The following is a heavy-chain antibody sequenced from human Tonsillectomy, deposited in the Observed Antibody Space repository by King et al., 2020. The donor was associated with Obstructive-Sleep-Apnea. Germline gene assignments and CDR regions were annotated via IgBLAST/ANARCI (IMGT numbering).Heavy chain of an antibody. Sequence: QLVQSGAEVKKPGESLKISCKGSGYSFTSYWIGWVRQMPGKGLEWMGIIYPGDSDTRYSPSFQGQVTIPADKSIRPPSLQWGSLKASDTAMYYCARRIDRGRCGGDCYPDYWGQGTLVTVSS. CDR1: GYSFTSYW. D-gene: IGHD2-21*02. V-gene: IGHV5-51*01. CDR2: IYPGDSDT. J-gene: IGHJ4*02. CDR3: ARRIDRGRCGGDCYPDY.